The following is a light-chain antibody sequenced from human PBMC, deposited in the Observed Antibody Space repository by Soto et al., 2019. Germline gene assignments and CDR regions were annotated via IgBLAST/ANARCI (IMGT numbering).Light chain of an antibody. J-gene: IGLJ2*01. CDR2: DDN. Sequence: QSVLTQPPSVSAAPGQTVTISCTGSSSNIGNYFPSWYQQQPGTAPKPLIYDDNKRPSDIPDRFSGSKSATSATLVITGLHNGDEENDFYGTWYRGLSAVVFGGGTKLTVL. CDR1: SSNIGNYF. CDR3: GTWYRGLSAVV. V-gene: IGLV1-51*01.